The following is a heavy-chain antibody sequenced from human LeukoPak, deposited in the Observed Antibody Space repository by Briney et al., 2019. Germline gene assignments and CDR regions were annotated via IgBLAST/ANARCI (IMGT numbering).Heavy chain of an antibody. CDR3: ARDSLYSGGI. CDR2: MSGSGSNI. CDR1: GFTFSDYY. V-gene: IGHV3-11*01. Sequence: GGSLRLSCAASGFTFSDYYMSWFRQAPGKGLEWVSHMSGSGSNIYYADSVKGRFTISRDNAKNSLFLQMNSLRAEDTAVYYCARDSLYSGGIWGQGTIVTVSS. D-gene: IGHD2-15*01. J-gene: IGHJ3*02.